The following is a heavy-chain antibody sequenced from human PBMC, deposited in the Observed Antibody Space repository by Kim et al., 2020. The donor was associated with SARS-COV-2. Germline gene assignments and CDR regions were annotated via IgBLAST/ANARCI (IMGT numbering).Heavy chain of an antibody. Sequence: GGSLRLSCAASGFTFSSYAMHWVRQAPGKGLEWVAVISYDGSNKYYADSVKGRFTISRDNSKNTLYLQMNSLRAEDTAVYYCASSKAAGDYYFDYWGQGTLVTVSS. D-gene: IGHD6-6*01. CDR1: GFTFSSYA. V-gene: IGHV3-30-3*01. CDR2: ISYDGSNK. CDR3: ASSKAAGDYYFDY. J-gene: IGHJ4*02.